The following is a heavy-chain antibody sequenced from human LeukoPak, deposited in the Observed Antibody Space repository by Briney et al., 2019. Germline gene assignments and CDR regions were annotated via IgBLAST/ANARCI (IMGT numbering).Heavy chain of an antibody. D-gene: IGHD5-12*01. CDR1: GGTFSSYA. CDR2: IIPIFGTA. V-gene: IGHV1-69*05. J-gene: IGHJ4*02. CDR3: ARGEVATKLGFDY. Sequence: SVKVSCKASGGTFSSYAISWVRQAPGQGLEWMGGIIPIFGTANYAQKFQGRVTITTDGSTSTAYMELSSLRSEDTAVYYCARGEVATKLGFDYWGQGTLVTVSS.